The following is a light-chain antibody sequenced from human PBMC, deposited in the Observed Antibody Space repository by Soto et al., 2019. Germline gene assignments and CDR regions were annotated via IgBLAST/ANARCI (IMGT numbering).Light chain of an antibody. CDR3: QHSSSTPFT. CDR2: GTS. V-gene: IGKV3-20*01. Sequence: IVLTQAPGTLSLSPGERVTLSCRASQSVSSSYLAWYQQKPGQAPRLLIYGTSSRATGIPDRFSGSGSGTAFTLIFFNMEPEDFAVFYCQHSSSTPFTFGAWTQEDIK. J-gene: IGKJ4*01. CDR1: QSVSSSY.